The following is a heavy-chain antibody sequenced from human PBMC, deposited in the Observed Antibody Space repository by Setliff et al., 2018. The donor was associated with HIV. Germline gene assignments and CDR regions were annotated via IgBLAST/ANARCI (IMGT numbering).Heavy chain of an antibody. Sequence: ATVKVSCKTSGYTFTSYAMHWVRQAPGQRLEWMGWINAGNGNTKYSQKFQGRVTITRDTSASTAYMELSSLRSEDTAVYYCARYGPLPHADYYFDYWGQGTLVTVSS. J-gene: IGHJ4*02. CDR1: GYTFTSYA. D-gene: IGHD3-10*01. CDR2: INAGNGNT. CDR3: ARYGPLPHADYYFDY. V-gene: IGHV1-3*01.